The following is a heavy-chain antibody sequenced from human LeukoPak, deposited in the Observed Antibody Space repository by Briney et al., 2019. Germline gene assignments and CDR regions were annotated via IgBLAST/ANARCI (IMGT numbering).Heavy chain of an antibody. V-gene: IGHV1-18*01. J-gene: IGHJ1*01. Sequence: ASVKVSCKASGYTSTSYGISWVRQAPGQGLEWMGWISAYNGNTNYAQKLQGRVTMTTDTSTSTAYMELRSLRSDDTAVYYCARELAELGYCSSTSCYGSLYFQHWGQGTLVTVSS. D-gene: IGHD2-2*01. CDR3: ARELAELGYCSSTSCYGSLYFQH. CDR1: GYTSTSYG. CDR2: ISAYNGNT.